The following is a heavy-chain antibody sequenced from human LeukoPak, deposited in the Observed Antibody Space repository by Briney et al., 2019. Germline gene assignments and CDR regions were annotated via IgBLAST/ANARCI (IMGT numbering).Heavy chain of an antibody. J-gene: IGHJ4*02. CDR2: MNPNTGRT. CDR1: RYTFTSYD. V-gene: IGHV1-8*01. D-gene: IGHD3-10*01. Sequence: ASVKVSCKTSRYTFTSYDINWVREAAGQGLEWMGWMNPNTGRTGYAQKFQGRITMTRDTSINTAYMELTNLRSEDTAIYYCARLSQTPDYYTLGGYYYLGYWGQGTPVTVSS. CDR3: ARLSQTPDYYTLGGYYYLGY.